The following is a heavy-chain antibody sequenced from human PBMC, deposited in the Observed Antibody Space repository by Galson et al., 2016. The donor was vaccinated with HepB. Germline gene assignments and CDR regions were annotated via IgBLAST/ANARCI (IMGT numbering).Heavy chain of an antibody. Sequence: SLRLSCAASGFTFSTYSMNWVRQTPGKGLEWVSSISSSSAYKYYADSVEGRFTISRDNAKKSLYLEMNSLKDEDTGLYYCAREGVLRFLGNTWYFDLWGRGTTVGVS. J-gene: IGHJ2*01. CDR3: AREGVLRFLGNTWYFDL. D-gene: IGHD3-3*01. V-gene: IGHV3-21*01. CDR2: ISSSSAYK. CDR1: GFTFSTYS.